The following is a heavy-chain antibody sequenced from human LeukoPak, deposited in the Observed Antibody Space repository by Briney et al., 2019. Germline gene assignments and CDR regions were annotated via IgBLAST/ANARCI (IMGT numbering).Heavy chain of an antibody. CDR3: ARNGSGWYFLDY. Sequence: GASVKVSCKATGYTVTSYGISWVRQAPGQGPEWMGWISAYNGYTNYAQKFQGGVTMTTDTSTNTAYMELRSLRSDDTAVYYCARNGSGWYFLDYWGRGTLVTVSS. J-gene: IGHJ4*02. CDR1: GYTVTSYG. CDR2: ISAYNGYT. V-gene: IGHV1-18*01. D-gene: IGHD6-19*01.